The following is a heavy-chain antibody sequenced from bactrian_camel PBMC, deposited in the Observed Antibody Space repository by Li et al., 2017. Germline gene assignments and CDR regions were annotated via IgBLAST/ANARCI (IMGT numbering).Heavy chain of an antibody. J-gene: IGHJ4*01. D-gene: IGHD6*01. V-gene: IGHV3S6*01. Sequence: QVQLVESGGGSVQAGGSLRLSCAASGFTFRPYFMNWVRQAPRKGLEWVSRITSDGGGTHYADTVKGRFTISKDNAKNTLYLQMNSLSPEDTAMYYCAVDRSFLTLWFKNATYWGQGTQVTVS. CDR2: ITSDGGGT. CDR1: GFTFRPYF. CDR3: AVDRSFLTLWFKNATY.